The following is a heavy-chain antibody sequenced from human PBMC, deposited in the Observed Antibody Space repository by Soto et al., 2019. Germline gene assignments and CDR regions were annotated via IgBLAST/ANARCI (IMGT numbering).Heavy chain of an antibody. CDR1: GYTFTGYY. J-gene: IGHJ6*02. CDR3: AKVILNWNYDYYYGMDV. V-gene: IGHV1-69*13. Sequence: SVKVSCKASGYTFTGYYMHWVRQAPGQGLEWMGGIIPIFGTANYAQKFQGRVTITADESTSTAYMELSSLRAEDTAVYYCAKVILNWNYDYYYGMDVWGQGTTVTVSS. CDR2: IIPIFGTA. D-gene: IGHD1-1*01.